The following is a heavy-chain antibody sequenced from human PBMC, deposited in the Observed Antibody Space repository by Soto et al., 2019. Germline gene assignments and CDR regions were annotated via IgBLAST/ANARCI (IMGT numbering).Heavy chain of an antibody. V-gene: IGHV3-33*01. CDR3: AGGIAAANDAFDI. J-gene: IGHJ3*02. CDR1: GFTFSSYG. D-gene: IGHD6-13*01. CDR2: IWYDGSNK. Sequence: QVQLVESGGGVVQPGRSLRLSCAASGFTFSSYGMHWVRQAPGKGLEWVAVIWYDGSNKYYADSVKGRFTISRDNSKNTLYLQMNSLRAEDTAVYYCAGGIAAANDAFDIWGQGTMVTVSS.